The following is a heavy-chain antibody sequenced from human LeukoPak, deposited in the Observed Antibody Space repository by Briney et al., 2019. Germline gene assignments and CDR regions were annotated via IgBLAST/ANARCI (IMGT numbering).Heavy chain of an antibody. CDR1: GFTFSNYW. Sequence: GGPLRLSCAASGFTFSNYWMTWVRQAPGKGLEWVAHIKEDGGEKHYVDPVKGRFTISRDNAKNSLYLQMNSLRAEDTAMYYCVRDRGYCSGGTCYALWDYWGQGTLVTVSP. J-gene: IGHJ4*02. CDR2: IKEDGGEK. D-gene: IGHD2-15*01. V-gene: IGHV3-7*01. CDR3: VRDRGYCSGGTCYALWDY.